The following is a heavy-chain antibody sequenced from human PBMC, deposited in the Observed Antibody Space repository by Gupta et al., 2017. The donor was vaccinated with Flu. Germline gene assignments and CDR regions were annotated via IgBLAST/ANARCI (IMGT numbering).Heavy chain of an antibody. CDR3: ASCSGSSCYRSDY. Sequence: EVPLVESGGGLVQPGGSLRLSCAASGFTFSSYWMLVVRQAPGKGLEWVANIKQDGSEKNYVDAAKGRFTISRDNAKNSLYLQMNGLRAEDTAVYYCASCSGSSCYRSDYWGQGTLVIVSS. CDR1: GFTFSSYW. V-gene: IGHV3-7*01. CDR2: IKQDGSEK. J-gene: IGHJ4*02. D-gene: IGHD2-15*01.